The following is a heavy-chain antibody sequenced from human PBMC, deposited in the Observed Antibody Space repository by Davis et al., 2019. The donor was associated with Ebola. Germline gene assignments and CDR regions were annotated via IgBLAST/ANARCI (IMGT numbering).Heavy chain of an antibody. V-gene: IGHV3-23*01. Sequence: PGGSLRLSCAASGFTVSDHYMSWVRQAPGKGLEWVSGISGVGYNTYHADSVKGRFTISRDNSKNTLYLQMNNLRGDDTAVYYCATCGFCVSTSGVDYWGQGTLVTVSS. CDR1: GFTVSDHY. CDR2: ISGVGYNT. D-gene: IGHD5/OR15-5a*01. CDR3: ATCGFCVSTSGVDY. J-gene: IGHJ4*02.